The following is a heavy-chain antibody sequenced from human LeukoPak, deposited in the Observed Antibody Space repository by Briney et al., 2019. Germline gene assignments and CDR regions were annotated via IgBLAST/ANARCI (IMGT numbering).Heavy chain of an antibody. V-gene: IGHV3-66*01. D-gene: IGHD3-3*01. J-gene: IGHJ4*02. Sequence: GGSLRLSCAASGFTVSSNYMSWVRQAPGKGLGWVSVIYSGGSTYYADSVKGRFTISRDNSKNTLYLQMNSLRAEDTAVYYCARDPKDNFWSGPRELDYWGQGTLVTVSS. CDR2: IYSGGST. CDR3: ARDPKDNFWSGPRELDY. CDR1: GFTVSSNY.